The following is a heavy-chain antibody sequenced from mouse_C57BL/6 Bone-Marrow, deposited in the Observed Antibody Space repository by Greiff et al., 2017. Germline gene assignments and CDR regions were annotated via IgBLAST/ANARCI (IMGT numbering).Heavy chain of an antibody. CDR1: GYAFSSYW. CDR2: IYPGDGDT. J-gene: IGHJ3*01. Sequence: QVQLQQSGAELVKPGASVKISCKASGYAFSSYWMNWVKQRPGQGLEWIGQIYPGDGDTNYNGKFKGKATLTADKSSSTAYMQLSSLTSEDSAVYFCANHYSSSWFAYWGQGTLVTVSA. V-gene: IGHV1-80*01. D-gene: IGHD2-5*01. CDR3: ANHYSSSWFAY.